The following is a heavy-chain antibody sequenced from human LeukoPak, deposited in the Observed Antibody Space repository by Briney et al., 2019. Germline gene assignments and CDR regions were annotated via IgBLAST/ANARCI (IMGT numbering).Heavy chain of an antibody. Sequence: GGSLRLSCAASGFTFSSYAMSWVRQAPGKGLEWVSAISGSGGSTYYADSVKGRFTISRDNSKNTLYLQMHSLRAEDTALYYCAKDTNINYVGIFDYWGQGTLVTVSS. J-gene: IGHJ4*02. D-gene: IGHD4-11*01. V-gene: IGHV3-23*01. CDR1: GFTFSSYA. CDR2: ISGSGGST. CDR3: AKDTNINYVGIFDY.